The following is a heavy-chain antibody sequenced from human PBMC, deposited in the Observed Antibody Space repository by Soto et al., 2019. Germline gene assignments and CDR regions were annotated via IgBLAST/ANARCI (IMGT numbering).Heavy chain of an antibody. CDR3: ARAIAAAGTEYYGMDV. V-gene: IGHV1-69*02. J-gene: IGHJ6*02. D-gene: IGHD6-13*01. Sequence: QVQLVQSGAEVKKPGSSVKVSCKASGGTFSSYTISWVRQAPGQGLEWMGRIIPILGIANYAQKFQGRVTITADKPTXXAYMELSSRRSEDTAVYYCARAIAAAGTEYYGMDVWGQGTTVTVSS. CDR1: GGTFSSYT. CDR2: IIPILGIA.